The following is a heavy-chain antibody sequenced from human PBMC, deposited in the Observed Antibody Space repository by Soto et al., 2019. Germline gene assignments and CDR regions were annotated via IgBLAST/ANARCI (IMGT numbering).Heavy chain of an antibody. CDR3: AKGKGTVGYSGEFTYYYYYGMDV. CDR1: GFTFSSYA. CDR2: ISGSGGST. D-gene: IGHD3-10*01. V-gene: IGHV3-23*01. Sequence: EVQLLESGGGLVQPGGSLRLSCAASGFTFSSYAMSWVRQAPGQGLEWVSAISGSGGSTYYADSVKGRFTISRDNSKNALYLQMMSLRGEDTAVYYCAKGKGTVGYSGEFTYYYYYGMDVWGQGTTVTVSS. J-gene: IGHJ6*02.